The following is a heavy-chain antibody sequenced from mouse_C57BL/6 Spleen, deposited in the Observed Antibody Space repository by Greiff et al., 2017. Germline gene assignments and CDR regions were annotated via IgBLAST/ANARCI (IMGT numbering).Heavy chain of an antibody. V-gene: IGHV1-50*01. CDR2: IDPSDSYT. CDR1: GYTFTSYW. J-gene: IGHJ2*01. D-gene: IGHD1-1*01. CDR3: ARKGTTVVLPFDY. Sequence: QVQLQQPGAELVKPGASVKLSCKASGYTFTSYWMPWVKQRPGQGLEWIGEIDPSDSYTNYNQKFKGKATLTVDTSSSTAYLQLSSLTSEDSAVYYCARKGTTVVLPFDYWGQGTTLTVSS.